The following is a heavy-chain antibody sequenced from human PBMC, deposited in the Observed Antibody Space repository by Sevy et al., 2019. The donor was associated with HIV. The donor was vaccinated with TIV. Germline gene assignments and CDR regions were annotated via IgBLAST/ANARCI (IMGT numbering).Heavy chain of an antibody. J-gene: IGHJ4*02. CDR1: GFTFSSFN. D-gene: IGHD4-4*01. CDR2: ISGLSNYI. V-gene: IGHV3-21*06. Sequence: GGSLRLSCAASGFTFSSFNMNWVRQAPGKGLEWVSSISGLSNYIYYAESLKGRFIISRDNAKNTLYLQMNSLRADDTAVYYCARGYSNYLIDYWGQGTLVTVSS. CDR3: ARGYSNYLIDY.